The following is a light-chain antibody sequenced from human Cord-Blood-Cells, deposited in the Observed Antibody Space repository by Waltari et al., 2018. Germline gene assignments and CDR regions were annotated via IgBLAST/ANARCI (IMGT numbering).Light chain of an antibody. V-gene: IGLV2-11*01. J-gene: IGLJ1*01. CDR2: DVS. CDR1: SSDVRGSNY. Sequence: QSALTQPRPVSGSPGQSVTISCTGTSSDVRGSNYVSWYQQHPGKAPKLMIYDVSKRPSGVPDRFSGSKSGNTASLTISGLQAEDEADYYCCSYAGSYTFVFGTGTKVTVL. CDR3: CSYAGSYTFV.